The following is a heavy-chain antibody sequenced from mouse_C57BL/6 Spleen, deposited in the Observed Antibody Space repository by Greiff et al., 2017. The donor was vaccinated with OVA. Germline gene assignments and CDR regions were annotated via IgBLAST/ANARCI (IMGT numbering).Heavy chain of an antibody. CDR3: ARSTTVVATDFDY. D-gene: IGHD1-1*01. Sequence: VKLQQPGTELVKPGASVKLSCKASGYTLTSYWMHWVKQRPGQGLELIGNINPSNGGTNYNEKFKSKATLTVDKSSSTAYMQLSSLTSEDSAVYYCARSTTVVATDFDYWGQGTTLTVSS. V-gene: IGHV1-53*01. CDR1: GYTLTSYW. J-gene: IGHJ2*01. CDR2: INPSNGGT.